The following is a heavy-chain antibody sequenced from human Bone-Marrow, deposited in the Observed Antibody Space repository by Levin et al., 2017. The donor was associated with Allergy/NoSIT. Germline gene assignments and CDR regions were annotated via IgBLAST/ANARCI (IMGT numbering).Heavy chain of an antibody. D-gene: IGHD2-15*01. CDR3: ARDGVAATRY. CDR1: GFTFSSYS. J-gene: IGHJ4*02. Sequence: LSLTCAASGFTFSSYSMNWVRQAPGKGLEWVSSISSSSSYIYYADSVKGRFTISRDNAKNSLYLQMNSLRAEDTAVYYCARDGVAATRYWGQGTLVTVSS. V-gene: IGHV3-21*01. CDR2: ISSSSSYI.